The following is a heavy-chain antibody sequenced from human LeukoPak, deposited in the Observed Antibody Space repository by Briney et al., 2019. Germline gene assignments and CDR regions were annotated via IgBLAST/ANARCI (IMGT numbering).Heavy chain of an antibody. J-gene: IGHJ4*02. D-gene: IGHD1-14*01. CDR2: INPGGSSI. CDR3: ARSNQADDY. CDR1: GFTFSSYW. V-gene: IGHV3-74*01. Sequence: PGRSLRPSCAASGFTFSSYWMHRVRQVPGKGLVWVARINPGGSSITYADSVKGRFTISRDNAKNTLYLQMDSLRAEDTGVYYCARSNQADDYWGQGTLVTVSS.